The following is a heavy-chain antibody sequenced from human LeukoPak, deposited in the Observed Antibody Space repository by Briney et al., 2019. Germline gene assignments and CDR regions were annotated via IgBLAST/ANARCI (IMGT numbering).Heavy chain of an antibody. CDR3: AREGTAGTNLNWFDP. D-gene: IGHD1-1*01. Sequence: SETLSLTCTVSGGSTSTHYWSWIRQPPGKGLEWIGYISYSGSTNFNPSLKSRVTISVDTSKNQFSLKPSSVTAADTAVYYCAREGTAGTNLNWFDPWGQGTLVTVSS. CDR2: ISYSGST. J-gene: IGHJ5*02. V-gene: IGHV4-59*11. CDR1: GGSTSTHY.